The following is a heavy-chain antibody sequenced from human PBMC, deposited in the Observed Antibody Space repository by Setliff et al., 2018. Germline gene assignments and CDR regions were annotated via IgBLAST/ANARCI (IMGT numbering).Heavy chain of an antibody. CDR1: GGSISSYY. CDR3: ARHPTGFPNWFDV. J-gene: IGHJ5*02. D-gene: IGHD3-9*01. V-gene: IGHV4-59*08. Sequence: LSLTCTVSGGSISSYYWSWIRQPPGKGLEWIGYINYSGSTNYNPSLKSRVTISEDMSKNQFSLKLSFVTAADTAVYYCARHPTGFPNWFDVWGQGTLVTVSS. CDR2: INYSGST.